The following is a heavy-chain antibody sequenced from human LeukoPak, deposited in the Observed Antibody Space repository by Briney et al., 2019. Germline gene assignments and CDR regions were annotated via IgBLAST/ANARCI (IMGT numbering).Heavy chain of an antibody. V-gene: IGHV3-21*01. D-gene: IGHD1-26*01. CDR3: ARAYSGSYYDAFDI. J-gene: IGHJ3*02. CDR1: GFTFSSYS. CDR2: ISSSSYI. Sequence: PGGSLRLSCAASGFTFSSYSMNWVRQAPGKGLEWVSSISSSSYIYYADSVKGRFTISRDNAKNSLYLQMNSLRAEDTAVYYCARAYSGSYYDAFDIWGQGTMVTVSS.